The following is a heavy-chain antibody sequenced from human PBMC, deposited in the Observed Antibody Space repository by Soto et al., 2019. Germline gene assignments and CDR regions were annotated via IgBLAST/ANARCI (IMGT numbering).Heavy chain of an antibody. V-gene: IGHV1-18*01. CDR2: ISAYNGNT. D-gene: IGHD2-21*02. J-gene: IGHJ3*02. CDR3: ARPPGDPFAFDI. CDR1: GYTYTSYG. Sequence: SVTVCCKASGYTYTSYGMSWVRQAPGQGLEWMGWISAYNGNTNYAQKLQGRVTMTTDTSTSTAYMELRSLRSDDTAVYYCARPPGDPFAFDIWGQGTMVTVSS.